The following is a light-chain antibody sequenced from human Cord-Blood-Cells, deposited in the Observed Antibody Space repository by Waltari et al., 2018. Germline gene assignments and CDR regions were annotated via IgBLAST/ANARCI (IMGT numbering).Light chain of an antibody. CDR2: KAS. V-gene: IGKV1-5*03. Sequence: DIQMTQSPSTLSASVGDRVTITCRASQSISSGLAWYQQKPGKAPKLLIYKASSLESGVPSRFSGSGSGTEYTLTIRSLQTDDFATYYCQQYNSYSWTFGQGTKVEIK. CDR3: QQYNSYSWT. J-gene: IGKJ1*01. CDR1: QSISSG.